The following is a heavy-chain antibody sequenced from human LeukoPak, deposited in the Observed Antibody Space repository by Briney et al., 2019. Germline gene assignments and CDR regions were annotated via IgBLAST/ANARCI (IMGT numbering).Heavy chain of an antibody. CDR2: IYYSGRT. V-gene: IGHV4-59*01. J-gene: IGHJ4*02. CDR1: GGSISSYY. Sequence: SETLSLTCTVSGGSISSYYWGWIRQPPGKGLEWIGYIYYSGRTNYNPSLKSRVTISVDTSKTQFSLKLRSVTTADTAVYYCARETRLVSRYFDCWGQGTLVTVSS. CDR3: ARETRLVSRYFDC. D-gene: IGHD6-6*01.